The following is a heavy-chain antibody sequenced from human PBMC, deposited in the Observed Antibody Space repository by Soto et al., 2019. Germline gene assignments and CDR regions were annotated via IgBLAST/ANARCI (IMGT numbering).Heavy chain of an antibody. D-gene: IGHD2-15*01. V-gene: IGHV3-49*03. CDR1: GFTLGDYA. CDR2: IRREIYGGTA. Sequence: GGSLRLSCTVSGFTLGDYAVSWFRQAPGKGLEWVSFIRREIYGGTAEYAASVKGRFTISRDDSESIAYLQMNNLKTEDTAVYYCTSDLDSPADWGKGSLVTVYS. J-gene: IGHJ4*02. CDR3: TSDLDSPAD.